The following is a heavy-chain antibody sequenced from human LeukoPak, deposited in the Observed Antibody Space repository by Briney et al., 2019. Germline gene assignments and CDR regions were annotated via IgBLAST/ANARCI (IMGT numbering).Heavy chain of an antibody. V-gene: IGHV3-23*01. J-gene: IGHJ4*02. CDR3: AKGHSGSYSPLFHY. CDR2: ISAGGDTA. D-gene: IGHD3-10*01. Sequence: GGSLRLSCEASGFTFIAYAMRWVRQSSGKGLESVSVISAGGDTAYYADSVKGRFIISRDNSQNTLYLQMNSLSVEDTAVYYCAKGHSGSYSPLFHYWGQGTLVSVSS. CDR1: GFTFIAYA.